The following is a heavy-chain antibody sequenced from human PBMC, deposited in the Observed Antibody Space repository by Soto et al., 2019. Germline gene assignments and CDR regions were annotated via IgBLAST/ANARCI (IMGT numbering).Heavy chain of an antibody. CDR1: GFTFNNYA. D-gene: IGHD3-3*01. V-gene: IGHV3-23*01. CDR3: AKRGDDFRSGYYYYFDS. J-gene: IGHJ4*02. Sequence: GGSLRLSCAASGFTFNNYAMNWVRQAPGKGLEWVTAIGGRGVDTMYADSVKGRFTISRDNSKNTLYLQMNGLRVEDTAVYYCAKRGDDFRSGYYYYFDSWGLGTLVTVS. CDR2: IGGRGVDT.